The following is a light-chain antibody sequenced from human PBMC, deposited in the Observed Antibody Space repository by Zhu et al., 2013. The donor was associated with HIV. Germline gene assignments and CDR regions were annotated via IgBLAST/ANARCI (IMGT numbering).Light chain of an antibody. J-gene: IGKJ2*03. CDR3: QQRSNWYS. CDR2: GAS. CDR1: QSVRSNI. V-gene: IGKV3D-20*02. Sequence: EIVLTQSPGTLSLSPGERATLSCRASQSVRSNILSWYQQKPGQPPRLLIYGASKRATGIPARFSGSGSGTDFTLTISSLEREDFAVYYCQQRSNWYSFGQGTKLQIK.